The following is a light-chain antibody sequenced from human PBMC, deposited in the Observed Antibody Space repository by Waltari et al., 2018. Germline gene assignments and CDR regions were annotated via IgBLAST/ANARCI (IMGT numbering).Light chain of an antibody. Sequence: QSALTQPASVSGSPGLSITISCTGTSSEVGSYNFVSWYQQHPGNAPKPMIYDVTKPPSGVSNRFSGSKSGNTASLTISGLQAGDEADYYCCSYASTTWVFGGGTRLTVL. CDR1: SSEVGSYNF. CDR2: DVT. CDR3: CSYASTTWV. V-gene: IGLV2-23*02. J-gene: IGLJ3*02.